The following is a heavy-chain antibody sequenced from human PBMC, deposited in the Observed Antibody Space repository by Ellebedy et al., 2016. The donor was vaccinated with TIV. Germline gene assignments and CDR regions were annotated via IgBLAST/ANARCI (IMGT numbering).Heavy chain of an antibody. CDR3: ASEVGFFDAFDI. V-gene: IGHV4-4*07. CDR2: IYTSGNS. Sequence: GSLRLXCVVSGGSVTNYYWSWIRQPAGKGLEWIGRIYTSGNSNYNPSLKSRVTMSVDTSKNQFSLKLSSVTAAYTAVYYCASEVGFFDAFDIWGQGAMVTVSS. CDR1: GGSVTNYY. J-gene: IGHJ3*02. D-gene: IGHD3-3*01.